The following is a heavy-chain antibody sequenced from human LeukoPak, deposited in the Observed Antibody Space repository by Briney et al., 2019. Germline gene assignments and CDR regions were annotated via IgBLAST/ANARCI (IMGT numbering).Heavy chain of an antibody. D-gene: IGHD2-15*01. CDR2: VNPNSGHT. V-gene: IGHV1-8*01. CDR3: ARGAPGSYCSGGSCPYFDY. Sequence: ASVKVTCKASGYTFTSYDVNWVRQATGQGLEWMGWVNPNSGHTGYAQKFQGRVTMTTNTSISTAYMELSSLRSEDTAVYYCARGAPGSYCSGGSCPYFDYWGQGTLVSVSS. CDR1: GYTFTSYD. J-gene: IGHJ4*02.